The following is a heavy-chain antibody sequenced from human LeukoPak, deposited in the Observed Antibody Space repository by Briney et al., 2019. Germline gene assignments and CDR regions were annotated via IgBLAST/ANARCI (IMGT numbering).Heavy chain of an antibody. CDR3: ARGEMRQYYFDY. J-gene: IGHJ4*02. Sequence: SETLSLTCTVSGGSISSGGYYWSWLRQHPGKGLEWIGYIYYSGSTYYNPSFKSRVTISVDTSKNQFSLKLSSVTAADTAVYYCARGEMRQYYFDYWGQGTLVTVSS. V-gene: IGHV4-31*03. CDR2: IYYSGST. D-gene: IGHD5-24*01. CDR1: GGSISSGGYY.